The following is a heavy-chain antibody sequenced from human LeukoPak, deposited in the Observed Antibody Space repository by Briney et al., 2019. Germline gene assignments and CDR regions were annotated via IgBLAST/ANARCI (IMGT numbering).Heavy chain of an antibody. CDR3: AKGEAYCGGDCYPD. CDR2: ISGSGDST. CDR1: GFTFRSYG. Sequence: GGTLRLSCAASGFTFRSYGMTWVRQAPGKGLEWVSAISGSGDSTYYADSVKGRFTISRDSSKNTLYLQMNSLRAEDTAVYYCAKGEAYCGGDCYPDWGQGTLVTVSS. V-gene: IGHV3-23*01. J-gene: IGHJ4*02. D-gene: IGHD2-21*02.